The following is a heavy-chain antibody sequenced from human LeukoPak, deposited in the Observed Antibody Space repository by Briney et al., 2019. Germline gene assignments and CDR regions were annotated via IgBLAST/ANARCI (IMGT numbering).Heavy chain of an antibody. Sequence: GGSLRLSCAASGFTFSTYGMHWVRQAPGKRLEWVAVISYDGSNEYYADSVKGRFTISRDNSKNTLYLQMSSLRAEDTAVYYCAKEFNRGLPDYWGQGTLVTVPS. V-gene: IGHV3-30*18. CDR3: AKEFNRGLPDY. CDR2: ISYDGSNE. D-gene: IGHD2-21*01. CDR1: GFTFSTYG. J-gene: IGHJ4*02.